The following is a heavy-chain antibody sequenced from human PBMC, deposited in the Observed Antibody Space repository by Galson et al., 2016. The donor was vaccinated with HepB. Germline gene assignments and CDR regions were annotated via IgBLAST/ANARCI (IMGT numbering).Heavy chain of an antibody. V-gene: IGHV3-7*04. J-gene: IGHJ4*02. CDR3: ARECSGTPGFDS. D-gene: IGHD1-26*01. CDR2: IKEDGSEK. Sequence: SLRLSCAASGFTFSNYWMSWVRQAPGKGLEWVANIKEDGSEKYYVDSVKGRFTISRDNAKKSLYIQMNSLRSEDTALYYCARECSGTPGFDSGGQGTLVAVSS. CDR1: GFTFSNYW.